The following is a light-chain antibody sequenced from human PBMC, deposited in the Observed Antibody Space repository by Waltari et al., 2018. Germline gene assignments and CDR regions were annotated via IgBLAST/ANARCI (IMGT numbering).Light chain of an antibody. J-gene: IGKJ5*01. CDR3: QQRSNPIT. Sequence: EIVLTQSPATLSLSPGERATLSCRASQSVSNYLAWYQQKPGQAPRLLIYGASNRVTGIPARFSGSGSGTDFTLTISSLEPGDFAVYYGQQRSNPITFGQGTRLEIK. V-gene: IGKV3-11*01. CDR2: GAS. CDR1: QSVSNY.